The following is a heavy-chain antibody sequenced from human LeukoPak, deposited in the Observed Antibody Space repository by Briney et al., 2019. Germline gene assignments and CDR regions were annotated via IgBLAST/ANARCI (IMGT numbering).Heavy chain of an antibody. D-gene: IGHD3-22*01. V-gene: IGHV3-21*04. CDR2: ISSSSYYM. Sequence: GGSLRLSCTASEFTFSSYSMAWVRQAPGKGLEWVSSISSSSYYMYYADSVKGRFTISRDDAKKSLYLQMNSLRAEDTAVYYCARDPVYYDSSGPFDYWGQGTLVTVSS. CDR3: ARDPVYYDSSGPFDY. J-gene: IGHJ4*02. CDR1: EFTFSSYS.